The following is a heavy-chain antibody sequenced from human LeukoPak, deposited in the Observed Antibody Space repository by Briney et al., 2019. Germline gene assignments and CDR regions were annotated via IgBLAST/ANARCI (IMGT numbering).Heavy chain of an antibody. J-gene: IGHJ4*02. D-gene: IGHD3-9*01. V-gene: IGHV3-30*02. Sequence: PGGSLRLSCAASGFTFSSYGMHWVRQAPGKGLEWVAFIRYDGSNKYYADSVKGRFTISRDNSKNTLYLQMNSLRAEDTAVYYCAKGPVLRYFDWLFEYFDYWGQGTLVTVSS. CDR1: GFTFSSYG. CDR2: IRYDGSNK. CDR3: AKGPVLRYFDWLFEYFDY.